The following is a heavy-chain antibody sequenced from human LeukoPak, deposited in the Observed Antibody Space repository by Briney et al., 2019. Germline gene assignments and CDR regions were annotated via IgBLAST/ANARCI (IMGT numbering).Heavy chain of an antibody. CDR2: ISGSGSTI. CDR3: ARTPTVRAVAGWYFDY. Sequence: PGGSLRLSCAASGFTFSSYAMSWVRQAPGKGLEWVSAISGSGSTIYYADSVKGRFTISRDNAKNSLYLQMNSLRAEDTAVYYCARTPTVRAVAGWYFDYWGQGTLVTVSS. CDR1: GFTFSSYA. V-gene: IGHV3-48*04. D-gene: IGHD6-19*01. J-gene: IGHJ4*02.